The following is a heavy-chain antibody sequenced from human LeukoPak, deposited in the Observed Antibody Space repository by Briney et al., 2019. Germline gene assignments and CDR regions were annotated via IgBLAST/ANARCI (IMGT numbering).Heavy chain of an antibody. D-gene: IGHD2-15*01. CDR2: ISSSGSTK. CDR3: AIEGYCSGGTCYTNWFDT. Sequence: GGSLRLSCAASGFTFSSYSMNWVRQAPGKGLEWVSYISSSGSTKYYADSVKGRFTISRDNAQNSLYLQMNSLRDEDTAVYYCAIEGYCSGGTCYTNWFDTWGQGTLVTVSS. J-gene: IGHJ5*02. CDR1: GFTFSSYS. V-gene: IGHV3-48*02.